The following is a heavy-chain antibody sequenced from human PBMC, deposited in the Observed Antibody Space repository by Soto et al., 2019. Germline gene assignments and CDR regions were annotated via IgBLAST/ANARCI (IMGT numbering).Heavy chain of an antibody. J-gene: IGHJ4*02. V-gene: IGHV3-15*01. Sequence: EVQLVESGGGLVKPGGSLRLSGAGSGFTFVNAWMVWARRAPGKGLEGVGGIKSDAYGGAIDYAAPVKGRFTISRDDSKNTLFLQMNNLRAEDTAVYSCTTTKGRLEPPTNDFWGQGTPVIVSS. CDR2: IKSDAYGGAI. D-gene: IGHD2-8*01. CDR1: GFTFVNAW. CDR3: TTTKGRLEPPTNDF.